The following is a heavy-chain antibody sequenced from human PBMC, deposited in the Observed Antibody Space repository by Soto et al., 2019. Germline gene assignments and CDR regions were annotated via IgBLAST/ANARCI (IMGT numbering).Heavy chain of an antibody. CDR2: ISGSGGSS. CDR1: GFSFSSYA. Sequence: EVQLLESGGGLVQPGESLRLPCEASGFSFSSYAMIWVRQAPGKGLEWVSVISGSGGSSYFADSVKGRFTISRDNSKNMLYLEMSSLRAEDTAIYFCAKGSIEYSASIDYWGQGTLVIVSS. D-gene: IGHD4-4*01. CDR3: AKGSIEYSASIDY. V-gene: IGHV3-23*01. J-gene: IGHJ4*02.